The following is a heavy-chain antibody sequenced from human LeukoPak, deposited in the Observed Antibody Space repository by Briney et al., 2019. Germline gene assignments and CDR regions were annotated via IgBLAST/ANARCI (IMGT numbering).Heavy chain of an antibody. Sequence: ASVTVSCKASGYTFTSYDINWVRQATGQGLEWMGWMNPNSGNTGYAQKFQGRVTITRNTSISTAYMELSSLRSEDTAVYYCARVGRPCSSTSCYCDWFDPWGQGTLVTVSS. V-gene: IGHV1-8*03. D-gene: IGHD2-2*01. J-gene: IGHJ5*02. CDR3: ARVGRPCSSTSCYCDWFDP. CDR1: GYTFTSYD. CDR2: MNPNSGNT.